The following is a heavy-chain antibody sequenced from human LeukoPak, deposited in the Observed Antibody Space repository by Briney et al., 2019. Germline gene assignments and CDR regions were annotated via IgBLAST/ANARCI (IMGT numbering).Heavy chain of an antibody. Sequence: SETLSLTCAVYGGSFSGYYWSWIRQPPGKGLEWIGEINHSGSTNYNPSLKSRVTISVDTSKNQFSLKLSSVTAADTAVYYCARVIRQYWELLADWGQGTLVTVSS. D-gene: IGHD1-26*01. V-gene: IGHV4-34*01. CDR1: GGSFSGYY. CDR2: INHSGST. CDR3: ARVIRQYWELLAD. J-gene: IGHJ4*02.